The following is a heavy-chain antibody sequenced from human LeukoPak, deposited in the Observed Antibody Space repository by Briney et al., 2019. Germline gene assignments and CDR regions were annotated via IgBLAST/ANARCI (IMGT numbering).Heavy chain of an antibody. J-gene: IGHJ6*02. Sequence: GSLRLSCAASGFTFSSYEMNWVRQAPGKGPEWVSYISLSGSIIYYADSVKGRFTISRDNAKNSLYLQMNSLRAEDTAVYYCARDLSYCTITSCSYYYYGMDVWGQGTTVTVSS. V-gene: IGHV3-48*03. D-gene: IGHD2-2*01. CDR2: ISLSGSII. CDR1: GFTFSSYE. CDR3: ARDLSYCTITSCSYYYYGMDV.